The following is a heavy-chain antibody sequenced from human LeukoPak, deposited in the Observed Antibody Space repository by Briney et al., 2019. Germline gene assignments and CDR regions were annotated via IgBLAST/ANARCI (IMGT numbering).Heavy chain of an antibody. CDR2: INHSGST. CDR3: ARGRITTVTTQPLLSHFDY. CDR1: GGSFSGYY. Sequence: PSETLSLTCAVYGGSFSGYYWSWIRQPPGKGLEWIGEINHSGSTNYNPSLKSRVTISEDTSKNQFSLKLSSVTAADTAVYYCARGRITTVTTQPLLSHFDYWGQGTLVTVSS. V-gene: IGHV4-34*01. J-gene: IGHJ4*02. D-gene: IGHD4-17*01.